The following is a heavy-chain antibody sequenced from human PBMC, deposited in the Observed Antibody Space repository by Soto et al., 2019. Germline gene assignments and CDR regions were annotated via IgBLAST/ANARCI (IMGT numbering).Heavy chain of an antibody. D-gene: IGHD3-22*01. V-gene: IGHV1-18*01. CDR3: ARVFFRLFAFDI. Sequence: QVQLVQSGGEVKKPGASVKVSCKASGYTFTTYGISWVRQAPGQGLEWMGWISAYNGNTSYAQKPXGXXTMTTDTSTSTAYMELRSLRSDDTAVYYCARVFFRLFAFDIWGQGTMVTVSS. J-gene: IGHJ3*02. CDR1: GYTFTTYG. CDR2: ISAYNGNT.